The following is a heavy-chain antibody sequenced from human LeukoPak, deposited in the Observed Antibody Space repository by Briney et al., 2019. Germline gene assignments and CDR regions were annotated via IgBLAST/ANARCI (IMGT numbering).Heavy chain of an antibody. V-gene: IGHV4-59*01. Sequence: SETLSLTCTVSGDFITAYYWSWIRQPPGKGLEWIGYVYYSGSTEYNPSLRSRVTISLDTSKNQFSLRLSSVTAADTAVYYCARYGYYAYDYWGQGNLVTVSS. CDR2: VYYSGST. CDR1: GDFITAYY. D-gene: IGHD3-3*01. CDR3: ARYGYYAYDY. J-gene: IGHJ4*02.